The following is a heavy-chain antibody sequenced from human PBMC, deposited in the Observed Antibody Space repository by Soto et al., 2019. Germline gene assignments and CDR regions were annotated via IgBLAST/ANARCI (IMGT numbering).Heavy chain of an antibody. Sequence: GESLKISCKGSGYSLTSYWISWVRQMPGKGLEWMGRIDPSDSYTNYSPSFQGHVTISADKSISTAYLQWSSLKASDTAMYYCARRSGSLYYYYGMDVWGQGTTVTVSS. D-gene: IGHD5-12*01. CDR3: ARRSGSLYYYYGMDV. CDR1: GYSLTSYW. V-gene: IGHV5-10-1*01. J-gene: IGHJ6*02. CDR2: IDPSDSYT.